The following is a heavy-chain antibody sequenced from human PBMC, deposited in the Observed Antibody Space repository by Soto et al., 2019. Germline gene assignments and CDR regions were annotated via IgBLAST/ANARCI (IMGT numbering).Heavy chain of an antibody. CDR2: IKLNGSGK. D-gene: IGHD3-10*01. CDR1: GFTFSCYW. CDR3: DRDSGYGSGAPVNHYLDF. Sequence: GGSLRLSCAASGFTFSCYWMSWVRQAPGKGLEWLGTIKLNGSGKNYVDSVKGRFTMSRDNAKNSLYLQMDSLRAEDTAVYYCDRDSGYGSGAPVNHYLDFWGRGTLVTVSS. J-gene: IGHJ4*01. V-gene: IGHV3-7*01.